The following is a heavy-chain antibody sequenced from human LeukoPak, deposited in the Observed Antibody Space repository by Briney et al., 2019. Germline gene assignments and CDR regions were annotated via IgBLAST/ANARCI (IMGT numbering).Heavy chain of an antibody. J-gene: IGHJ3*02. CDR3: ARTDYYVSSVIYYYALDI. CDR2: IDNSGST. Sequence: PSETLSLTCTVSDGSISNYYWSWVRQPPGKGLEWIAYIDNSGSTNYNPSLRSRVTISIDTSRNQFSLKLSSVTAADTAVYYCARTDYYVSSVIYYYALDIWGQGTMVTVSS. V-gene: IGHV4-59*01. CDR1: DGSISNYY. D-gene: IGHD3-22*01.